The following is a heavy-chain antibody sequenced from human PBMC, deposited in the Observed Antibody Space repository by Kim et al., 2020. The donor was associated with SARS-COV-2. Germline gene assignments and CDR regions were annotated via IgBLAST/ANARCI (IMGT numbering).Heavy chain of an antibody. V-gene: IGHV3-30*18. Sequence: GGSLRLSCAASGFTFSSYGMHWVRQAPGKGLEWVAVISYDGSNKYYADSVKGRFTISRDNSKNTLYLQMNSLRAEDTAVYYCAKEVGYCSGGSPCYGMDVWGQGTTVTVSS. D-gene: IGHD2-15*01. CDR2: ISYDGSNK. CDR3: AKEVGYCSGGSPCYGMDV. J-gene: IGHJ6*02. CDR1: GFTFSSYG.